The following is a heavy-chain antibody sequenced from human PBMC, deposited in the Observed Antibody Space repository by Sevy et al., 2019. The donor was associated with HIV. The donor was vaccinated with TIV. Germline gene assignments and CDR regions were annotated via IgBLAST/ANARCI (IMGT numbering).Heavy chain of an antibody. Sequence: GGSLRLSCAASGFSFSDYYMGWVRQAPGKGLEWVANIKQDGSQRYYVASVKGRFTISRDNAKNSVYLQMNRLRVDDTAVYYCARELWPGDYWGQGTLVTVSS. V-gene: IGHV3-7*01. CDR3: ARELWPGDY. D-gene: IGHD2-21*01. CDR1: GFSFSDYY. J-gene: IGHJ4*02. CDR2: IKQDGSQR.